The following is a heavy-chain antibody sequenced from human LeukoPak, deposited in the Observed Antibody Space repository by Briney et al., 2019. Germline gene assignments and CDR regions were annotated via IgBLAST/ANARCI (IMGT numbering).Heavy chain of an antibody. CDR2: MNPNSGNT. D-gene: IGHD3-10*01. V-gene: IGHV1-8*01. CDR1: GYTLTELS. Sequence: ASVKVSCKVSGYTLTELSMHWVRQATGQGLEWMGWMNPNSGNTGYAQKFQGRVTMTRNTSISTAYMELSSLRSEDTAVYYCARGFGELSQTIDYWGQGTLVTVSS. J-gene: IGHJ4*02. CDR3: ARGFGELSQTIDY.